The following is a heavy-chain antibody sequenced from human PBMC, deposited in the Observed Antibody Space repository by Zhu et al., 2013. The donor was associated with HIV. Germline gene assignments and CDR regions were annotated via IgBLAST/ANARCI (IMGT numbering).Heavy chain of an antibody. J-gene: IGHJ6*01. CDR2: LNPNTGDT. Sequence: QVQLVQSGAEVKKPGAPVKVSCKASGYPFTAYYIHWVRQAPGQGLECMGWLNPNTGDTNYAEKFQGRITMSRDMSITTAYMEVRSLRSDDTAVYYCAREDWYGLGSIYYGLDVWGQGTTVTVSS. CDR3: AREDWYGLGSIYYGLDV. CDR1: GYPFTAYY. D-gene: IGHD3-10*01. V-gene: IGHV1-2*02.